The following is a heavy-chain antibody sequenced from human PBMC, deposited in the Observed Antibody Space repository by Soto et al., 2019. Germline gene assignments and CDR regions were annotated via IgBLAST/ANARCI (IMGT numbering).Heavy chain of an antibody. Sequence: PSDTLSLTYTVSGGSIRVSYWSWIRQTHGKVLEWVGYIHYSGSTNYNPSLKSRVTMSVDSAKNQFSLQLSSVTAADTAVYFCTKCRRPDAEVYSFDYWGQGALVTVSS. D-gene: IGHD2-2*01. CDR3: TKCRRPDAEVYSFDY. V-gene: IGHV4-59*07. CDR2: IHYSGST. J-gene: IGHJ4*02. CDR1: GGSIRVSY.